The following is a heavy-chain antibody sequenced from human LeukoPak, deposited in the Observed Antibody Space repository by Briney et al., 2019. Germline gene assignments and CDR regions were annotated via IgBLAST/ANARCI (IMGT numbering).Heavy chain of an antibody. D-gene: IGHD2-2*01. CDR1: GFTFTTYW. CDR2: INQDGTEK. V-gene: IGHV3-7*01. J-gene: IGHJ6*03. Sequence: GGSLRLSCAASGFTFTTYWMSWVRQLPGKGLEWVANINQDGTEKYYVDSVKGRFTISRDNAKNTLYLQMNSLRAEDTAVYYCAKDLHDPRYCSSTSCSGYMDVWGKGTTVTVSS. CDR3: AKDLHDPRYCSSTSCSGYMDV.